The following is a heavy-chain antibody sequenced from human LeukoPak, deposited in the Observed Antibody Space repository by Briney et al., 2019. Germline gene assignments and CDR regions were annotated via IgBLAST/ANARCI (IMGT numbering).Heavy chain of an antibody. V-gene: IGHV3-30*02. CDR1: GSTFSSYG. CDR3: AKESSEEYSYGPLDY. J-gene: IGHJ4*02. D-gene: IGHD5-18*01. Sequence: GGSLRLSCAASGSTFSSYGMHWVRQAPGKGLEWVAFTRYDGSNKYYADSVKGRFTISRDNSKNTLYLQMNSLRAEDTAVYYCAKESSEEYSYGPLDYWGQGTLVTVSS. CDR2: TRYDGSNK.